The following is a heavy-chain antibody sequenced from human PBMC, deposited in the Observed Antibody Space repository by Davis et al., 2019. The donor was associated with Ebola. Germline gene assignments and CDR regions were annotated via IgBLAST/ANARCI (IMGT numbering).Heavy chain of an antibody. Sequence: AASVKVSCKASGFTFTSSAVQWVRQARGQRLEWIGWIVVGSGNTNYAQKFQERVTITRDMSTSTAYMELSSLRSEDTAVYYCARGLVMSGITGTTFINWFDPWGQGTLVTVSS. D-gene: IGHD1-20*01. V-gene: IGHV1-58*01. CDR1: GFTFTSSA. J-gene: IGHJ5*02. CDR2: IVVGSGNT. CDR3: ARGLVMSGITGTTFINWFDP.